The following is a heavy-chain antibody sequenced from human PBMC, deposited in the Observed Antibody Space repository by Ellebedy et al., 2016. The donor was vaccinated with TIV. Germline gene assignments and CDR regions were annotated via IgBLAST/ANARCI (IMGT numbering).Heavy chain of an antibody. J-gene: IGHJ4*02. Sequence: GESLKISCAASGFTFSSYGMYWVRQAPGKGLEYVAFIWFDGSNEYYEDSVKGRFTISRDNAKNSLYLEMNSLRAEDTAVYYCTRDPAGDYDFDSWGQGTLVTVSS. D-gene: IGHD4-17*01. V-gene: IGHV3-33*07. CDR1: GFTFSSYG. CDR3: TRDPAGDYDFDS. CDR2: IWFDGSNE.